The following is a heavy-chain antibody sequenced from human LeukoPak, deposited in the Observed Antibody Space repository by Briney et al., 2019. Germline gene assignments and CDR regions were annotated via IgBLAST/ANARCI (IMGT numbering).Heavy chain of an antibody. D-gene: IGHD3-3*01. Sequence: SETPSLTCTVSGYSISSGYYWGWLRQPPGKGLEWIGSIYHSGSAYYNPSLKSRVTISVDTSKNQFSLKLSSVTAADTAVYYCARDFGVGKNWFDPWGQGTLVTVSS. J-gene: IGHJ5*02. CDR1: GYSISSGYY. CDR2: IYHSGSA. CDR3: ARDFGVGKNWFDP. V-gene: IGHV4-38-2*02.